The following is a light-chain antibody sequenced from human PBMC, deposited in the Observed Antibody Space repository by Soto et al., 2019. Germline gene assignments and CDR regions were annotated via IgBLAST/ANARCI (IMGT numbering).Light chain of an antibody. V-gene: IGLV4-69*01. CDR1: RGHSTYA. CDR3: QTWGTGYVV. J-gene: IGLJ2*01. Sequence: QLVLTQSPSASASLGASVKLTCTLRRGHSTYAIAWHQQQPEKGPRYLMRLYSDGSHNKGDGIPVRFPGSSSGAERYLTFASLQSDNEADYYCQTWGTGYVVFGGGTKLTVL. CDR2: LYSDGSH.